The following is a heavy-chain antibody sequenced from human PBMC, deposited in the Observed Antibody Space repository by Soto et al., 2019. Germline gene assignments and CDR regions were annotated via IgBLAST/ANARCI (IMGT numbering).Heavy chain of an antibody. CDR1: GFSFIDYT. V-gene: IGHV3-21*01. J-gene: IGHJ4*02. CDR2: ISSDGGYI. CDR3: TSEDVATGLV. D-gene: IGHD5-12*01. Sequence: GGSLRLSCAVSGFSFIDYTMAWVRQTPGNGLEWVSSISSDGGYITYADSFKGRFTISRDDAKESVFLQLDSLRLEDTAIYYCTSEDVATGLVWGPGSLVTVSS.